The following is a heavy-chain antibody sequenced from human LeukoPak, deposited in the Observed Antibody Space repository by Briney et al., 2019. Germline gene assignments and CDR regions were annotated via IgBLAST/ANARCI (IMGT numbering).Heavy chain of an antibody. Sequence: PSETLSLTCTVSGGSISSSSYYWGWIRQPPGKGLEWIGSIYYSGSTYYNPSLKSRVTISVDTSKNQFSLRLSSVTAADTAVYYCVRGGEWDLLRYFDYWGQGTLVTAS. V-gene: IGHV4-39*07. CDR1: GGSISSSSYY. D-gene: IGHD1-26*01. CDR3: VRGGEWDLLRYFDY. J-gene: IGHJ4*02. CDR2: IYYSGST.